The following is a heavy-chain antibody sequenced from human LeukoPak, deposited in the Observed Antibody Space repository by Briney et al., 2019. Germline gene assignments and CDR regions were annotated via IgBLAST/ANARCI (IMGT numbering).Heavy chain of an antibody. CDR1: GFTFSNAW. CDR3: TTTVVIAPSDAFDI. Sequence: GGSLRLSCAASGFTFSNAWMSWVRQAPRKGLEWVGRIKSKTDGGTTDYAAHVKGRFTISRDDSKNTLYLQMNSLKTEDTAVYYCTTTVVIAPSDAFDIWGQGTMVTVSS. J-gene: IGHJ3*02. D-gene: IGHD2-21*01. V-gene: IGHV3-15*01. CDR2: IKSKTDGGTT.